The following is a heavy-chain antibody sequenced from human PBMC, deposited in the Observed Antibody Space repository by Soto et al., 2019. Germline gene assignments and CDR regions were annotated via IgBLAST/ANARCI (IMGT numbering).Heavy chain of an antibody. CDR1: GFTFSSYA. Sequence: PGGSLRLSCAASGFTFSSYAMSWVRQAPGKGLEWVSAISGSGGSTYYADSVKGRFTISRDNSKNTLYLQMNSLRAEDTAVYYCAKEDTMVRGVISPHIDYWGQGTLVTVSS. CDR3: AKEDTMVRGVISPHIDY. CDR2: ISGSGGST. J-gene: IGHJ4*02. V-gene: IGHV3-23*01. D-gene: IGHD3-10*01.